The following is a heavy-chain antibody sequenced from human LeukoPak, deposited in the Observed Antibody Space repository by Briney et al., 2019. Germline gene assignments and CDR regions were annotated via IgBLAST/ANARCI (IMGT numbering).Heavy chain of an antibody. CDR2: ISSSGSTI. CDR3: ARDFRGFGGPGVGYIDY. CDR1: GFTFRTYA. J-gene: IGHJ4*02. D-gene: IGHD4-23*01. Sequence: GGSLRLSCAASGFTFRTYAMSWVRQAPGKGLEWVSYISSSGSTIYYADSVKGRFTISRDNAKNSLYLQMNSLRAEDTAVYYCARDFRGFGGPGVGYIDYWGQGTLVTVSS. V-gene: IGHV3-48*03.